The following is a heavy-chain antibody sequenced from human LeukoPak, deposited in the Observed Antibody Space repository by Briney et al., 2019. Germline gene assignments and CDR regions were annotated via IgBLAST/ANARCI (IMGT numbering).Heavy chain of an antibody. CDR1: GGSISSSSYY. J-gene: IGHJ4*02. CDR3: ARQSITMVRGVDY. CDR2: IYYSGST. V-gene: IGHV4-39*01. D-gene: IGHD3-10*01. Sequence: SETLSLTCTVSGGSISSSSYYWGWIRKPPGKGLEWIGSIYYSGSTYYNPSLKSRVTISVDTSKNQFSLKLSSVTAADTAVYYCARQSITMVRGVDYWGQGTLVTVSS.